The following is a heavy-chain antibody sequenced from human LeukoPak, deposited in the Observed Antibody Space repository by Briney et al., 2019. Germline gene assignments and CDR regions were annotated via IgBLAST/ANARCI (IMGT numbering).Heavy chain of an antibody. Sequence: PSQTLSLTCTVSGGSISSGSYYWSWIRQPPGKGLEWIGEINHSGSTNYNPSLKSRVTISVDTSKNQFSLKLSSVTAADTAVYYCARRYSSSWGYNWFDPWGQGTLVTVSS. CDR1: GGSISSGSYY. J-gene: IGHJ5*02. D-gene: IGHD6-13*01. CDR3: ARRYSSSWGYNWFDP. CDR2: INHSGST. V-gene: IGHV4-39*07.